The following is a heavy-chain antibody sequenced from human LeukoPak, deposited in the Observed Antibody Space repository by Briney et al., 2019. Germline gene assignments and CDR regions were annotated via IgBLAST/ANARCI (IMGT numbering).Heavy chain of an antibody. CDR1: GFTFTSYS. D-gene: IGHD2/OR15-2a*01. V-gene: IGHV3-48*04. CDR3: GSFGVIWEIDY. J-gene: IGHJ4*02. CDR2: ISSGSSSI. Sequence: AGRCLRLSCAPSGFTFTSYSLNWVRQAPGKWLEWVSYISSGSSSIYYADSVKGRFTISRDNAKNTLYLQMNSLRAEDTAVYHCGSFGVIWEIDYWGQGTLVTVSS.